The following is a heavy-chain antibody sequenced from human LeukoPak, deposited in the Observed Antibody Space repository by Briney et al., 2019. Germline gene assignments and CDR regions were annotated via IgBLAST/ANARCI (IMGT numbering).Heavy chain of an antibody. D-gene: IGHD3-22*01. J-gene: IGHJ3*02. CDR1: GFTISTYG. Sequence: GGSLRLSCAASGFTISTYGMHWVRQAPGKGLEWVALISYDGSDKYYADSVKGRFTISRDNSKNTLYLQMNSLRAEDTAVYYCARVLRDYDSRAYDAFDIWGQGTMVTVSS. CDR3: ARVLRDYDSRAYDAFDI. V-gene: IGHV3-30*03. CDR2: ISYDGSDK.